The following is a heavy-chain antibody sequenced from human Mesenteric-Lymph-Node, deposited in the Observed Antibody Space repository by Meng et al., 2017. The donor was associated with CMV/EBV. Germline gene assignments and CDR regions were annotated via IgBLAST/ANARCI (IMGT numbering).Heavy chain of an antibody. CDR1: GGSMSGFY. D-gene: IGHD6-6*01. J-gene: IGHJ3*02. V-gene: IGHV4-59*01. CDR3: ARGSIAARLGADPFDI. Sequence: GSLRLSCTVSGGSMSGFYWNWIRQVPGKGLEFIGYIYYSGSTKYNSALNGRVTISRDTSREQFALQLRSVTAADTAVYYCARGSIAARLGADPFDIWGQGTMVTVSS. CDR2: IYYSGST.